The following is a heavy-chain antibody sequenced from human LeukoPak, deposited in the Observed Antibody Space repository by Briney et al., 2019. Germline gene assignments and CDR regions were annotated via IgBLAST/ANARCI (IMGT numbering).Heavy chain of an antibody. CDR2: IYYSGST. J-gene: IGHJ5*02. CDR3: ARHASQSGSYLRWFDP. D-gene: IGHD1-26*01. CDR1: GGSISSYSYY. Sequence: SETLSLTCTVSGGSISSYSYYWGWIRQPPGKGLEWIGSIYYSGSTYYNPSLKSRVTISVDTSKNQFSLQLNSVTAADTAVYYCARHASQSGSYLRWFDPWGQGTLATVSS. V-gene: IGHV4-39*01.